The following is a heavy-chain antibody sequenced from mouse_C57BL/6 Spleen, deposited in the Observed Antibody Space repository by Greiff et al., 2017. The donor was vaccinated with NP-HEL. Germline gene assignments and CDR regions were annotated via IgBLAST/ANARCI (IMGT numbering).Heavy chain of an antibody. Sequence: QVQLQQSGAELAKPGASVKLSCKASGYTFTSYWMHWVKQRPGQGLEWIGYINPSSGYTKYNQKFKDKATLTADKSSSTAYMQLSSLTYEDSAVYYCASPTVVEDWYFDVWGTGTTVTVSS. V-gene: IGHV1-7*01. CDR2: INPSSGYT. J-gene: IGHJ1*03. CDR3: ASPTVVEDWYFDV. D-gene: IGHD1-1*01. CDR1: GYTFTSYW.